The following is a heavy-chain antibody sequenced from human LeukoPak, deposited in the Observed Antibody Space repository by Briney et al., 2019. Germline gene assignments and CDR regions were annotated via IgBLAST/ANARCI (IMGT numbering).Heavy chain of an antibody. D-gene: IGHD6-13*01. CDR1: GDSVSSNSAA. J-gene: IGHJ4*02. CDR2: TYYRSKWYN. CDR3: ARAYPGYSSSWYYFDY. Sequence: SQTLSLTCAISGDSVSSNSAAWTWIRQSPSRGLEWLGRTYYRSKWYNDYAVSVKSRITINPDTSKNQFSLQLNSVTPEDTAVYYCARAYPGYSSSWYYFDYWGQGTLVTVSS. V-gene: IGHV6-1*01.